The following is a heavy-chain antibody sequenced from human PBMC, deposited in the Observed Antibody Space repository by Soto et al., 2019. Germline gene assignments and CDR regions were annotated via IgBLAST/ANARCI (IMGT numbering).Heavy chain of an antibody. Sequence: QVQLVQSGAEVKKPGSSVKVSCKASGGTFSSYAISWVRQAPGQGLEWMVGIIPIFGTANYAQKFQGRVTITADESTSTAYMELSSLRAEDTAVYYCASRVQDIVVVPAAMGLGVYYGMDVWGQGTTVTVSS. CDR1: GGTFSSYA. J-gene: IGHJ6*02. V-gene: IGHV1-69*01. D-gene: IGHD2-2*01. CDR2: IIPIFGTA. CDR3: ASRVQDIVVVPAAMGLGVYYGMDV.